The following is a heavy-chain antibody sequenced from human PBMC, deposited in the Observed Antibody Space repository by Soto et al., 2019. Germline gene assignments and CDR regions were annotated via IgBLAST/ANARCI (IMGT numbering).Heavy chain of an antibody. CDR3: AKGAPVPLVFGLIAVAGVTPGDY. D-gene: IGHD6-19*01. CDR1: GFTFSSYG. CDR2: ISYDGSNK. V-gene: IGHV3-30*18. J-gene: IGHJ4*02. Sequence: GGSLRLSCAASGFTFSSYGMHWVRQAPGKGLEWVAVISYDGSNKYYADSVKGRFTISRDNSKNTLYLQMNSLRAEDTAVYYCAKGAPVPLVFGLIAVAGVTPGDYWGQGTLVTVSS.